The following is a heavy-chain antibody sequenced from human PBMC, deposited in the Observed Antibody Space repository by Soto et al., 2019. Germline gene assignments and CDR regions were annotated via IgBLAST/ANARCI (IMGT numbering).Heavy chain of an antibody. CDR2: ISAYNGNT. CDR1: GYTFTSYA. Sequence: GASVKVSCKASGYTFTSYAMLWVRQAPGQRLEWMGWISAYNGNTNYAQKLQGRVTMTTDTSTSTAYMELRSLRSDDTAVYYCARDHYGGNSWWFDPWGQGTLVTVSS. J-gene: IGHJ5*02. CDR3: ARDHYGGNSWWFDP. V-gene: IGHV1-18*01. D-gene: IGHD4-17*01.